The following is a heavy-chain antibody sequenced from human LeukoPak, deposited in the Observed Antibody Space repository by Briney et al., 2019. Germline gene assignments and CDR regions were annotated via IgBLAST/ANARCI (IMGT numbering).Heavy chain of an antibody. CDR3: ARVGGADY. Sequence: ASVKVSCKASGGTVTNFAISWVRQAPGQGLEWVGGVIPLYGTSSYAQKFQGRVTITADDSTSTVYMELTSLRSDDTAVYYCARVGGADYWGQGTLVTVSS. J-gene: IGHJ4*02. D-gene: IGHD1-26*01. CDR1: GGTVTNFA. V-gene: IGHV1-69*13. CDR2: VIPLYGTS.